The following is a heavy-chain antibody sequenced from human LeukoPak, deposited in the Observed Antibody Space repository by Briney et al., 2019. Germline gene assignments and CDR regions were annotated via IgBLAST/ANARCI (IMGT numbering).Heavy chain of an antibody. CDR1: GDSMISTNW. Sequence: TSGTLSLTCAVSGDSMISTNWWSWVRQPPGKELELIGEIYHTGSTNYNPSLQSRVTISIDKSKNQFSLRLSSVTAADTAFYYCARRGGFFDFWGQGTLVTVSS. CDR3: ARRGGFFDF. J-gene: IGHJ4*02. CDR2: IYHTGST. D-gene: IGHD3-16*01. V-gene: IGHV4-4*02.